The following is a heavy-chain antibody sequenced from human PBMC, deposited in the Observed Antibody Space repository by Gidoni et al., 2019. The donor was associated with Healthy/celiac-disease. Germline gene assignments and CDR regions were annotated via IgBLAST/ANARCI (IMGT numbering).Heavy chain of an antibody. V-gene: IGHV3-49*03. D-gene: IGHD1-26*01. J-gene: IGHJ5*02. CDR3: TSFSYRRFDP. Sequence: VQLVESGGGLVQPGRSLRLSCTASVFTFGDYAMSWFRQAPGKGLEWVGFIRSKAYGGTTEYAASVKGRFTISRDDSKSIAYLQMNSLKTEDTAVYYCTSFSYRRFDPWGQGTLVTVSS. CDR2: IRSKAYGGTT. CDR1: VFTFGDYA.